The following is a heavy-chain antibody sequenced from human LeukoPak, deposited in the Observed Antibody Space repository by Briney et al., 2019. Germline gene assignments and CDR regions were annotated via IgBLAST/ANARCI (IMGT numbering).Heavy chain of an antibody. J-gene: IGHJ6*03. V-gene: IGHV4-34*01. D-gene: IGHD3-3*01. Sequence: SETLSLTCAVYGGSFSGYYWSWIRQPPGKGLEWIGEINHSGSTNYNPSLKSRVTISVDTSKNQFSLKLGSVTAADTAVYYCARGVRDYDFWSGYSRSGKEYYYYYYMDVWGKGTTVTVSS. CDR3: ARGVRDYDFWSGYSRSGKEYYYYYYMDV. CDR2: INHSGST. CDR1: GGSFSGYY.